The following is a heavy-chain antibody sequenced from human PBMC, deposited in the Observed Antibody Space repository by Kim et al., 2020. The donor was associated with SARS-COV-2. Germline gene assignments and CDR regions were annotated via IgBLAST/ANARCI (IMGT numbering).Heavy chain of an antibody. V-gene: IGHV3-11*01. J-gene: IGHJ4*02. CDR2: I. D-gene: IGHD6-6*01. Sequence: IYNANSVKGRFTISRSNAKNSLYLQVNSLRAEDTAVYYCARAGSSPHFDYWGQGTLVTVSS. CDR3: ARAGSSPHFDY.